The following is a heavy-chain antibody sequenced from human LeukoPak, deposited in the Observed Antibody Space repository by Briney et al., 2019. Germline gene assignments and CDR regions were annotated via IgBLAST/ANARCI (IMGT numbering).Heavy chain of an antibody. V-gene: IGHV4-59*01. J-gene: IGHJ4*02. CDR1: GGFNTHYY. CDR3: AINPDYYDSSGYTLTLGY. CDR2: IYYSGST. D-gene: IGHD3-22*01. Sequence: SETLSLTCSVSGGFNTHYYWSWIRQPPGKRLEWIGYIYYSGSTNYNPSLKSRVTISVDTSKNQFSLKLSSVTAADTAVYYCAINPDYYDSSGYTLTLGYWGQGTLVTVSS.